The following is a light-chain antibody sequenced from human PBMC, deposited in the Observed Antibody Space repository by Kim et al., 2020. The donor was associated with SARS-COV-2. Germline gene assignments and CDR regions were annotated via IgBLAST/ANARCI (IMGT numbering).Light chain of an antibody. V-gene: IGLV2-14*03. CDR2: DVS. CDR1: SSDVGGYNY. CDR3: TSYATGSAYV. J-gene: IGLJ1*01. Sequence: QSALTQPASVSGSPGQSITISCTGTSSDVGGYNYVSWYQQHPGKAPKLMIHDVSHRPSGVSDRFSGSKSGNTASLTISGLQAEDEAHYYCTSYATGSAYVFGPGTMVTVL.